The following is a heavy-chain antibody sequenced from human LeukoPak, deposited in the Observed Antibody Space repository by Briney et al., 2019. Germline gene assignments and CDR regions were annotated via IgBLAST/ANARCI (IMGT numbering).Heavy chain of an antibody. J-gene: IGHJ4*02. CDR2: IPYDGSSK. CDR1: GFTFSSYA. Sequence: PGGSLRLSCAASGFTFSSYAMHWVRQAPGKGLEWVAVIPYDGSSKYYADSVKGRFTISRDNSKNTLYLQMNSLRAEDTAVYYCATSGSFRYWGQGTLVTVSS. CDR3: ATSGSFRY. V-gene: IGHV3-30-3*01. D-gene: IGHD1-26*01.